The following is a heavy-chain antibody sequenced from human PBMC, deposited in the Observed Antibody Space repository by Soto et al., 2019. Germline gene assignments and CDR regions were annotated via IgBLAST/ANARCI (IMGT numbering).Heavy chain of an antibody. CDR3: ARYTISGSVYYYSYCGIVV. D-gene: IGHD1-26*01. V-gene: IGHV4-31*03. CDR2: IYYSGST. Sequence: SETLSLTCTVSGGSISSGGYYWSWIRQHPGKGLEWIGYIYYSGSTYYNPSLKSRVTISVDTSKNQFSLKLSSVTAADTAVYYCARYTISGSVYYYSYCGIVVWGQGTTVTVSS. J-gene: IGHJ6*02. CDR1: GGSISSGGYY.